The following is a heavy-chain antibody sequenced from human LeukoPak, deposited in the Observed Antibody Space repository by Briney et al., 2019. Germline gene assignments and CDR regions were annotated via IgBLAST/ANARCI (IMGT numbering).Heavy chain of an antibody. V-gene: IGHV3-7*05. J-gene: IGHJ6*02. Sequence: PGGSLRLSCAASGFTFSSYAMSWVRQAPGKGPEWVANIKQDGGEKYYVDSVKGRFTISRDKAKNSLYLQMNSLRAEDTAVYYCARSSKAESTRYSSGWYSGPPYYYGMDVWGQGTTVTVSS. D-gene: IGHD6-19*01. CDR3: ARSSKAESTRYSSGWYSGPPYYYGMDV. CDR2: IKQDGGEK. CDR1: GFTFSSYA.